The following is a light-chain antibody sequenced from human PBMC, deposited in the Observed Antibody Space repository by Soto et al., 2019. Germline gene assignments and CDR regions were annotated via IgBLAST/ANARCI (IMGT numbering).Light chain of an antibody. V-gene: IGKV3-20*01. CDR1: QSVRSSY. CDR3: QQYGSSPQT. J-gene: IGKJ2*01. CDR2: DAS. Sequence: EIVLTQSPGTLSLSPGERATLSCRASQSVRSSYLAWYQQIPGQAPRLLIHDASNRATGIPDRFSGGGSGTDFTLTISSLEPEDFAVYYCQQYGSSPQTFGQGTKLEIK.